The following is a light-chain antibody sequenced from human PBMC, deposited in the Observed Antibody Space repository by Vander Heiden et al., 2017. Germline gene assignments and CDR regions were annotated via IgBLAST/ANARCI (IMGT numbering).Light chain of an antibody. Sequence: DIQMTQSPSSLSASVGDRVTITCRASQSISSYLNWYQQKPGKAPKLLIYAASSLQSGVPSRFSGSGSGTDFTLTISRLQPEDVATYYCQQSDSTPRTFGRGTKVEIK. CDR1: QSISSY. J-gene: IGKJ1*01. CDR3: QQSDSTPRT. V-gene: IGKV1-39*01. CDR2: AAS.